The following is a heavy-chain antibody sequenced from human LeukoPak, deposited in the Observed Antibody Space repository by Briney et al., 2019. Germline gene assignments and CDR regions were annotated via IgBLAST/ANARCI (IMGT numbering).Heavy chain of an antibody. CDR2: ISFDGSNN. V-gene: IGHV3-30*18. CDR1: GFTFSSYV. D-gene: IGHD3-16*02. Sequence: GGSLRLSCAASGFTFSSYVMHWVRQAPGEGLEWVAVISFDGSNNYYGDSLKGRFTISRDNSKNTLYLQMNSLRAEDTAVYYCAKGSGGVIVTYYFDYWGQGTLVTVSS. CDR3: AKGSGGVIVTYYFDY. J-gene: IGHJ4*02.